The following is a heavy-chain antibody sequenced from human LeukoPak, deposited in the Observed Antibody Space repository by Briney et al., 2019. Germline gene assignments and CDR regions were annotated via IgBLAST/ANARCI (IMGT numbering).Heavy chain of an antibody. J-gene: IGHJ5*02. CDR2: ISSSSSYI. D-gene: IGHD1-26*01. CDR1: GFTFSSYS. Sequence: GGSLRLSCAASGFTFSSYSMNWVRQAPGKGLEWVSSISSSSSYIYYADSVKGRFTISRDNAKNSLYLQINSLRAEDTAVYYCARDSGSGRGFDPWGQGTLVTVSS. CDR3: ARDSGSGRGFDP. V-gene: IGHV3-21*01.